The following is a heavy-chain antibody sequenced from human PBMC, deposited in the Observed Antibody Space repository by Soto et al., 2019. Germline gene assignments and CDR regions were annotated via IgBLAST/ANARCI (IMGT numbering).Heavy chain of an antibody. V-gene: IGHV1-69*13. CDR2: IIPIFGTA. Sequence: EASVKVSCKASGGTFSSYAISWVRQAPGQGLEWMGGIIPIFGTANYAQKFQGRVTITADESTSTAYMELSSLRSEDTAVYYCARAHGIAGTYGMDVWGQGTTVTVSS. D-gene: IGHD1-1*01. J-gene: IGHJ6*02. CDR1: GGTFSSYA. CDR3: ARAHGIAGTYGMDV.